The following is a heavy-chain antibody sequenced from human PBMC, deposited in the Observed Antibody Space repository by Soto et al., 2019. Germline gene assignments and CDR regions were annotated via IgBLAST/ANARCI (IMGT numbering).Heavy chain of an antibody. J-gene: IGHJ6*02. Sequence: QVQLVQSGAEVKKPGASVKVSCKASGYTFTSYDINWVRQATGQGLEWMGWMNHVSANTGYAQKFQGRVTMTRNTPISTAYTELSSLRSEDTAVYYCARVKGAYIAAAGTRYYYGMDVWGQGTTVTVSS. V-gene: IGHV1-8*01. CDR3: ARVKGAYIAAAGTRYYYGMDV. D-gene: IGHD6-13*01. CDR1: GYTFTSYD. CDR2: MNHVSANT.